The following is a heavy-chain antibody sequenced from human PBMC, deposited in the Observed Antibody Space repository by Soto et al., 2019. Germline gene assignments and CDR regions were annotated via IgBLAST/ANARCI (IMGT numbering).Heavy chain of an antibody. CDR1: GGSFSSYA. CDR3: AREGRHFDY. V-gene: IGHV1-69*01. CDR2: INPIFDTP. Sequence: QVQLVQSGAEVQRPGSSVKVSCKASGGSFSSYAISWVRQAPGQGLEWMGGINPIFDTPHYAQKFVGRVTITADESTATAYLELTGLTSDDTAVYFCAREGRHFDYWGQGTLVTVSS. J-gene: IGHJ4*02.